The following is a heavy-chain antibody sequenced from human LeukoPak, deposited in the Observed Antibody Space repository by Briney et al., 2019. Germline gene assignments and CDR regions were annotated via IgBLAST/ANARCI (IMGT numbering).Heavy chain of an antibody. V-gene: IGHV3-7*03. CDR2: IKQDGSEK. CDR3: ASLTYGSGNY. J-gene: IGHJ4*02. D-gene: IGHD3-10*01. CDR1: GFTLNNYW. Sequence: GSLGLFCGASGFTLNNYWMSWVRQAPRKGLEGVANIKQDGSEKYYVDSVKGRFTISRDNAKNSLYLQMNSLRAEDTAVYYCASLTYGSGNYWGQGTLVTVSS.